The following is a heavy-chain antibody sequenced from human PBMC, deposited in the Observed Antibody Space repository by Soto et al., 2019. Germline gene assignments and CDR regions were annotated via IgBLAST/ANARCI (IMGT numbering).Heavy chain of an antibody. CDR3: AREYYDYVWGSYRQY. Sequence: PSETLSLTCTVSGGSISSYYWSWIRQPPGKGLEWIGYIYYSGSTNYNPSLKSRVTISVDTSKNQFSLKLSSVTAADTAVYYCAREYYDYVWGSYRQYWGQGTLVTVSS. D-gene: IGHD3-16*02. J-gene: IGHJ4*02. CDR1: GGSISSYY. CDR2: IYYSGST. V-gene: IGHV4-59*01.